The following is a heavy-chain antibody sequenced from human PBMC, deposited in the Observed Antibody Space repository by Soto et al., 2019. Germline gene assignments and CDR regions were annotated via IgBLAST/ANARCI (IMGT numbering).Heavy chain of an antibody. CDR2: IYYSGST. CDR3: ARETPPMIRYFDL. Sequence: PSETLSLTCTVSGGSISSGGYYWSWIRQHPGKGLEWIGYIYYSGSTYYNPSLKSRVTISVDTSKNQFSLKLSSVTAADTAVYYCARETPPMIRYFDLWGRGTLVTVSS. CDR1: GGSISSGGYY. J-gene: IGHJ2*01. D-gene: IGHD3-22*01. V-gene: IGHV4-30-4*08.